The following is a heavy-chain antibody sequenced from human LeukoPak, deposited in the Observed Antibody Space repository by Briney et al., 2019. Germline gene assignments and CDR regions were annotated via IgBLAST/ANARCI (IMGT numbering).Heavy chain of an antibody. V-gene: IGHV3-48*02. CDR1: GFTFSTYS. CDR2: ISSSISTV. Sequence: GRSLRLSCTGSGFTFSTYSMNWVRQAPGKGLEWVSYISSSISTVYYADSVRGRFTISRDNAKNSLYLQMNSLRDEDTAVYYCARGCSPGTCSPFDYWGQGTLVTVSS. CDR3: ARGCSPGTCSPFDY. D-gene: IGHD2-15*01. J-gene: IGHJ4*02.